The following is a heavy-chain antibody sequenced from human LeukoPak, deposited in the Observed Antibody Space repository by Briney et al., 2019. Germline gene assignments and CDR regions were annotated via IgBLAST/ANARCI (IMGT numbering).Heavy chain of an antibody. D-gene: IGHD3-22*01. V-gene: IGHV4-4*02. Sequence: PSETLSLTCAVSGGPISSSNWWSWVRQPPGKGLEWIGEIYHSGSTNYNPSLKSRVTISVDKSKNQFSLKLSSVTAADTAVYYCARGNYYDSSGYPALGYWGQGTLVTVSS. CDR3: ARGNYYDSSGYPALGY. CDR1: GGPISSSNW. J-gene: IGHJ4*02. CDR2: IYHSGST.